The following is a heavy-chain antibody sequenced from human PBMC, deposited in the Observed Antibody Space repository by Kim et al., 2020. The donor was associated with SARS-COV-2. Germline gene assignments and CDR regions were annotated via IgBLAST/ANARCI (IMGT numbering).Heavy chain of an antibody. V-gene: IGHV3-43*02. CDR2: INGDGGRT. CDR3: ARGKAMELDAFDI. D-gene: IGHD1-7*01. J-gene: IGHJ3*02. CDR1: GFIFNDYG. Sequence: GGSLRLSCAASGFIFNDYGMHWVRQAPGKGLEWVSLINGDGGRTNYADSVKGRFTISRDNSKNSLYLQMNSLTTEDTALYYCARGKAMELDAFDIWGQGT.